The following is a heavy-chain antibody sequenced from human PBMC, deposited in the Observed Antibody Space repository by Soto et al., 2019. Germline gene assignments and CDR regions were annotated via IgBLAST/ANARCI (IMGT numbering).Heavy chain of an antibody. Sequence: QVQLVQSGAEVKKPGASVKVSCKASGYNFTSYGISWVRQAPGQGLEWMGWISTYNGNTNSAQKLQGRATMTTDTSTSIANMELRSLRSDDTAVYYCASDYSYGMFGYWGQGTLVTVSS. CDR1: GYNFTSYG. D-gene: IGHD5-18*01. CDR3: ASDYSYGMFGY. CDR2: ISTYNGNT. V-gene: IGHV1-18*01. J-gene: IGHJ4*02.